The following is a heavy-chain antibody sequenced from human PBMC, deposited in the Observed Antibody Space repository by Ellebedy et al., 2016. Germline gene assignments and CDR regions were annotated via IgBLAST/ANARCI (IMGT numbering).Heavy chain of an antibody. CDR2: ISAYNGNT. D-gene: IGHD5-18*01. CDR1: GYTFTSYG. Sequence: ASVKVSCXASGYTFTSYGISWVRQAPGQGLEWMGWISAYNGNTNYAQKLQGRVTMTTDTSTSTAYMELRSLRSEDTAVYYCARGRVDTAMVMTPYYYYYYMDVWGQGTTVTVSS. CDR3: ARGRVDTAMVMTPYYYYYYMDV. J-gene: IGHJ6*03. V-gene: IGHV1-18*01.